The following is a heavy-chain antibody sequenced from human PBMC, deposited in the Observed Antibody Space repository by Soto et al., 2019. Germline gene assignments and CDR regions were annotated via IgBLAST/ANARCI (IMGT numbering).Heavy chain of an antibody. CDR3: ARDATFGTKGGSFDI. V-gene: IGHV3-33*01. CDR1: GFTFRIYS. J-gene: IGHJ3*02. CDR2: MWYDGTNK. Sequence: GGSLRLSCAASGFTFRIYSMHWVRQSPGKGLEWVAVMWYDGTNKYYGESVKGRFTISRDNSENTLYLQMNSLRVEDTAVYYCARDATFGTKGGSFDIWGHGTLVT. D-gene: IGHD3-16*01.